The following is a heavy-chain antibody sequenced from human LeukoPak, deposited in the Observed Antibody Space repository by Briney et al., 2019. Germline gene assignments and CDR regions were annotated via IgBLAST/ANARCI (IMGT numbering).Heavy chain of an antibody. V-gene: IGHV4-34*01. D-gene: IGHD3-3*01. Sequence: SETLSLTCAVYGGSFSGYYWSWIRQPPGKGLEWIGEINHSGIINYNPSLKSRVTVSVDTSKNQFSLKLSSVTAADTAVYYCARGPKDFWSGYWVDYFDYWGQGTLVTVSS. J-gene: IGHJ4*02. CDR3: ARGPKDFWSGYWVDYFDY. CDR1: GGSFSGYY. CDR2: INHSGII.